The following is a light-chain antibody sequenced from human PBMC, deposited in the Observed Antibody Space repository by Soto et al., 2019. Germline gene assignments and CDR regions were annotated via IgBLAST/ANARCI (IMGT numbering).Light chain of an antibody. CDR2: DVS. J-gene: IGLJ2*01. CDR3: SSYTSRSTVV. Sequence: QSALTQPASMSGSPGQSITISCTGTGSDVGGYNYVSWYQRHPGKAPKLMIYDVSNRPSGVSNRFSGSKSGNTASLTISGLQAEDEADYYCSSYTSRSTVVFGGGTKLTVL. V-gene: IGLV2-14*01. CDR1: GSDVGGYNY.